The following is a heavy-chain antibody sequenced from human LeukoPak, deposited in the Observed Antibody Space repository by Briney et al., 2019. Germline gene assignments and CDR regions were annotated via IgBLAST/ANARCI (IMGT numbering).Heavy chain of an antibody. CDR1: GYTLTSYG. V-gene: IGHV1-18*01. CDR3: ARDRGPFVVVTRGGYFDY. D-gene: IGHD2-21*02. CDR2: ISAYNGNT. J-gene: IGHJ4*02. Sequence: ASVKVSCKASGYTLTSYGISWVRQAPGQGLEWMGWISAYNGNTKYAQKLQGRVTMTTDTSTSTAYMELRSLRSDDTAVYYCARDRGPFVVVTRGGYFDYWGQGTLVTVSS.